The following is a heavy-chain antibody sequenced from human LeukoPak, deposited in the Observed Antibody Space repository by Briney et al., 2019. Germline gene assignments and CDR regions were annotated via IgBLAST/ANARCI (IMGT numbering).Heavy chain of an antibody. CDR3: ARGTGSGWSGKPYMDV. Sequence: SETLSLTCAVYGGSFSGYYWSWIRQPPGKGLEWIGEVNHSGSTNYNPSLKSRVAISVDTSKNQFSLKLSSVTAADTAVYYCARGTGSGWSGKPYMDVWGKGTTVTVSS. CDR2: VNHSGST. CDR1: GGSFSGYY. D-gene: IGHD6-19*01. V-gene: IGHV4-34*01. J-gene: IGHJ6*03.